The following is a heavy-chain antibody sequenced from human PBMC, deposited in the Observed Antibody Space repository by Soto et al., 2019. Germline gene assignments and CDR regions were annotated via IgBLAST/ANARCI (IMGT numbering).Heavy chain of an antibody. Sequence: EVQLVESGGGLVQPGGSLRLSCAASGFTFSNYWMHWVRQAPGKGLVWVSRINSDGSTTTYADSVKGRFTISRDNAKNTLYLQMNSLRAEDTAVFYCARVSLDYGDHFDYWGQGTLVTVSS. CDR3: ARVSLDYGDHFDY. J-gene: IGHJ4*02. CDR2: INSDGSTT. V-gene: IGHV3-74*01. CDR1: GFTFSNYW. D-gene: IGHD4-17*01.